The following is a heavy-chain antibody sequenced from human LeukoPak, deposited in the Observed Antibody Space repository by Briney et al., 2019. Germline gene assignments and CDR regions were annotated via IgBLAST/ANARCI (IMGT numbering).Heavy chain of an antibody. D-gene: IGHD2-21*01. CDR2: ISRSGEST. Sequence: SGGSLRLSCAASGFTFSGFAMSWIRQAPGKGLEWVSSISRSGESTFYADSVRGRFTISRDNSKSTVSLQMESLRAEDTALYYCVRAYHPGGWFDPWGQGTLVAVSS. CDR3: VRAYHPGGWFDP. J-gene: IGHJ5*02. CDR1: GFTFSGFA. V-gene: IGHV3-23*01.